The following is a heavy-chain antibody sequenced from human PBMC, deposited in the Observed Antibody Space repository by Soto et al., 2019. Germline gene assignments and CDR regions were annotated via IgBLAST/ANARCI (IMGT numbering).Heavy chain of an antibody. D-gene: IGHD2-15*01. J-gene: IGHJ4*02. CDR2: IYYSGST. CDR1: GGSISSGGYY. V-gene: IGHV4-31*03. Sequence: SETLSLTCTVSGGSISSGGYYWSWIRQHPGKGLEWIGYIYYSGSTYYNPSLKSRVTVSVDTSKNQFSLKLSSVTAADTAVYYCASLGYCSGGSCYPRYYFDYWGQGTLVTV. CDR3: ASLGYCSGGSCYPRYYFDY.